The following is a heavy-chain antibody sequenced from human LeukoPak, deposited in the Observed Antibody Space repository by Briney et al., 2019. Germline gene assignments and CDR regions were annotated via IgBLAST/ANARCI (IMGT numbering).Heavy chain of an antibody. CDR2: IDAGNGNT. D-gene: IGHD6-13*01. J-gene: IGHJ4*02. CDR1: GYTFTSYA. Sequence: ASVKVSCKASGYTFTSYAMHWVRQAPGQRLEWMGWIDAGNGNTKYAQKLQGRVTITRDTSGTTAYMELSSLRSEDTAVYYCASYHSSSWYFDYWGQGTLVTVSS. V-gene: IGHV1-3*01. CDR3: ASYHSSSWYFDY.